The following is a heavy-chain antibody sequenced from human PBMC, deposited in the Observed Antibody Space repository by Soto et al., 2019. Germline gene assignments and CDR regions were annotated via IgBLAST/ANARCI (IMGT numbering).Heavy chain of an antibody. D-gene: IGHD3-16*01. CDR2: IYPGDSDT. CDR3: ARRGESNEYFDY. J-gene: IGHJ4*02. Sequence: GESLKISCKGSGYRFTTYWIGWVRQMPGKGPEWMGTIYPGDSDTRYSPSFQGQVTISADKSVSAAYLQWRSLKASDTAMYYCARRGESNEYFDYWGQGTLVTVSS. CDR1: GYRFTTYW. V-gene: IGHV5-51*01.